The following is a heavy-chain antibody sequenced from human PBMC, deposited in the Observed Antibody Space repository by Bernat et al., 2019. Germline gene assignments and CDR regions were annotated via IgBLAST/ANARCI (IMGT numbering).Heavy chain of an antibody. D-gene: IGHD2-15*01. CDR3: ARGPADCSGGSCYSVGLDY. J-gene: IGHJ4*02. V-gene: IGHV3-53*02. CDR1: GFTVSSNY. CDR2: IYSGGGT. Sequence: EVQLVESGGGLIQPGGSLRLSCAASGFTVSSNYISWVRQAPGKGLEWVSVIYSGGGTYYADSVKGRFTISRDNSKNTLYLQMNSLRAEDTAVYYCARGPADCSGGSCYSVGLDYWGQGTLVTVSS.